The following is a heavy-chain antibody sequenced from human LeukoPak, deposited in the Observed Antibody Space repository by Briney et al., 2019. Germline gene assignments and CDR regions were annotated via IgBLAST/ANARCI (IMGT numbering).Heavy chain of an antibody. J-gene: IGHJ4*02. Sequence: PSETLSLTCTVSGDTIKSTSYHWGWIRPPPGKGLEWIGSIYYSGTTYYNSSLISRLTIPVDTSRNQFSLRLSSVTAADTAVYHCAREVASSVEYWGRGSLVTVSS. D-gene: IGHD3-10*01. CDR2: IYYSGTT. CDR3: AREVASSVEY. CDR1: GDTIKSTSYH. V-gene: IGHV4-39*02.